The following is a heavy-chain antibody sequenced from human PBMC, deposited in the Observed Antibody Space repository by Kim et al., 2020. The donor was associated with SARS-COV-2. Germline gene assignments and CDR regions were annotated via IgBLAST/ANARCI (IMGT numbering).Heavy chain of an antibody. CDR3: ARDRLNKLLWPYYYYGM. CDR2: ISYDGSNK. V-gene: IGHV3-30-3*01. J-gene: IGHJ6*01. CDR1: GFTFSSSA. Sequence: GGSLRLSCAASGFTFSSSAMHWVRQAPGKGLEWVAVISYDGSNKYYADSVKGRFTISRDNSKNTLYLQMNSLRAEDTAVYYCARDRLNKLLWPYYYYGM. D-gene: IGHD2-2*01.